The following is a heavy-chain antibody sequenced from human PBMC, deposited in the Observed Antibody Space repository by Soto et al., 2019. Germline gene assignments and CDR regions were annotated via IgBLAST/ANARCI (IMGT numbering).Heavy chain of an antibody. CDR3: ASIVVVTAIGYYFDY. D-gene: IGHD2-21*02. Sequence: PSETLSLTCTVSGGSISSGGYYWSWIRQHPGKGLEWIGYIYYSGSTYYNPSLKSRVTISVDTSKNQFSLKLSSVTAADTAVYYCASIVVVTAIGYYFDYWGQGTLVTVSS. CDR2: IYYSGST. CDR1: GGSISSGGYY. V-gene: IGHV4-31*03. J-gene: IGHJ4*02.